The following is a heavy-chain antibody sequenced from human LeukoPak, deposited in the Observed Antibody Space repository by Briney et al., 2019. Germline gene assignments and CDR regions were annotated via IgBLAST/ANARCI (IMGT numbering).Heavy chain of an antibody. J-gene: IGHJ6*03. V-gene: IGHV3-9*01. CDR1: GFTFDDYA. D-gene: IGHD1-26*01. CDR3: ARDPYSGTYSDYYYYYMDV. Sequence: GGSLRLSCAASGFTFDDYAMHWVRQAPGKGLEWVSGISWNSGSIGYADSVKGRFTISRDNAKNSLYLQMNSLRAEDTAVYYCARDPYSGTYSDYYYYYMDVWGKGTTVTVSS. CDR2: ISWNSGSI.